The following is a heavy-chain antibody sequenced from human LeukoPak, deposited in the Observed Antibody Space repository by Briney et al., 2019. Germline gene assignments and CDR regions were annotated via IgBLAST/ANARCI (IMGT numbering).Heavy chain of an antibody. J-gene: IGHJ4*02. V-gene: IGHV3-23*01. CDR1: GFTFTYYT. Sequence: PGGSLRLSCAASGFTFTYYTMSWVRQAPGKGLEWVSAISASGDTTYYADSVKGRFTISRDTSKSTLYLQVNSLRVDDTAVYYCARDSPYDSSGSYYFDYWGQGTLVTVSS. CDR2: ISASGDTT. D-gene: IGHD3-22*01. CDR3: ARDSPYDSSGSYYFDY.